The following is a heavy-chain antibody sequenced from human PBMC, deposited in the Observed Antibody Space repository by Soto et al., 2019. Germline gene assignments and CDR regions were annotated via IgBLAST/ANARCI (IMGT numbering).Heavy chain of an antibody. Sequence: QITLKESGPTLVKPTQTLTLTCTFSGFSLSTSGVGVGWIRQPPGKALEWLALIYWDDDKRYSPSLKSRLTITKDTSKNQVVLTMTNMDPVDTATYYCAHKGPEVVAATPGAFDIWGQGTMVTVSS. D-gene: IGHD2-15*01. V-gene: IGHV2-5*02. CDR1: GFSLSTSGVG. CDR3: AHKGPEVVAATPGAFDI. J-gene: IGHJ3*02. CDR2: IYWDDDK.